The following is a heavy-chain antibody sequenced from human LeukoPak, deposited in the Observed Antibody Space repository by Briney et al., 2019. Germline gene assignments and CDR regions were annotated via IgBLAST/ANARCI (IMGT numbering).Heavy chain of an antibody. Sequence: ASVKVSCKASGYTFTSYAMNWVRQAPGQGLEWMGWINTNTGNPTYAQGFTGRFVFSLDTSVSTAYLQISSLKAEDTAVYYCAREAAARRPGPDSYYYYYYMDVWGKGTTVTVSS. CDR2: INTNTGNP. CDR1: GYTFTSYA. V-gene: IGHV7-4-1*02. J-gene: IGHJ6*03. CDR3: AREAAARRPGPDSYYYYYYMDV. D-gene: IGHD6-13*01.